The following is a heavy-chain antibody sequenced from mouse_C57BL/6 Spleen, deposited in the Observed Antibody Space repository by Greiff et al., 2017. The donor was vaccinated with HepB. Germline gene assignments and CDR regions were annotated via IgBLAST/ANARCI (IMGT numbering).Heavy chain of an antibody. J-gene: IGHJ1*03. V-gene: IGHV5-17*01. CDR3: ARLYGSSWYFDV. CDR1: GFTFSDYG. CDR2: ISSGRSTI. Sequence: EVQLVESGGGLVKPGGSLKLSCAASGFTFSDYGMHWVRQAPEKGLEWVAYISSGRSTIYYADTVKGRFTISRDNAKNTLFLQMTSLRSEDTAMYYCARLYGSSWYFDVWGTGTTVTVSS. D-gene: IGHD1-1*01.